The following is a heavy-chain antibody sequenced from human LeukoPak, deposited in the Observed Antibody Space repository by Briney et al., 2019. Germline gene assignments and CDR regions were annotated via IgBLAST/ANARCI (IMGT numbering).Heavy chain of an antibody. CDR2: IKQDGSEK. Sequence: GGSLRLSCAASGFTFSSYWMSWVGQAPGKGLEWVANIKQDGSEKYYVDSVKGRFTISRDNAKNSLYLQMNSLRAEDTAVYYCARVPYYDSSGYYYGLDYWGQGTLVTVSS. D-gene: IGHD3-22*01. J-gene: IGHJ4*02. CDR1: GFTFSSYW. CDR3: ARVPYYDSSGYYYGLDY. V-gene: IGHV3-7*04.